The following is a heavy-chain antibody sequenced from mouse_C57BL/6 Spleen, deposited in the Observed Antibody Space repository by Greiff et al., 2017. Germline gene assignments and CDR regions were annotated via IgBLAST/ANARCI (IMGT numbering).Heavy chain of an antibody. CDR2: ISDGGSYT. Sequence: EVKLVESGGGLVKPGGSLKLSCAASGFTFSSYAMSWVRQTPEKRLEWVATISDGGSYTYYPDNVKGRFTISRDNAKNNLYLQMSHLKSEDTAMYYCARVYDYDWLAYWGQGTLVTVSA. J-gene: IGHJ3*01. V-gene: IGHV5-4*03. D-gene: IGHD2-4*01. CDR3: ARVYDYDWLAY. CDR1: GFTFSSYA.